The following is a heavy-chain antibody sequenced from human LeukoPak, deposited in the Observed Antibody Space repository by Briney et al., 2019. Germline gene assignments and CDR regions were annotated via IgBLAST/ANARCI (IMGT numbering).Heavy chain of an antibody. CDR1: GGSITTTNW. CDR2: VSLRGLT. CDR3: SRENGPFSPFAY. D-gene: IGHD2-8*01. Sequence: SETLSLTCGVSGGSITTTNWWSWVRQSPGQGLEWIGEVSLRGLTHYNPSLSSRVTMSVDTSKNHLSLNLTSMTAADTAVYYCSRENGPFSPFAYWGQGILVTVAS. J-gene: IGHJ4*02. V-gene: IGHV4-4*02.